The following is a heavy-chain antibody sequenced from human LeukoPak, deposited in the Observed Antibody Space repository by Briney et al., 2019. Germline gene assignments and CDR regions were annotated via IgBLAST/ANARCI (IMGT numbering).Heavy chain of an antibody. Sequence: GGSLRLSCAASGFIFSPYGMHWVRQAPGKGLEWVAVIWSDASNTYYVDSVKGRFTISRDNSKNTLFLQMNTLRAEDTAVYYCAKAREGLSSGYDLDYFDYWGQGTLVTVSS. CDR3: AKAREGLSSGYDLDYFDY. CDR2: IWSDASNT. CDR1: GFIFSPYG. D-gene: IGHD5-12*01. J-gene: IGHJ4*02. V-gene: IGHV3-33*06.